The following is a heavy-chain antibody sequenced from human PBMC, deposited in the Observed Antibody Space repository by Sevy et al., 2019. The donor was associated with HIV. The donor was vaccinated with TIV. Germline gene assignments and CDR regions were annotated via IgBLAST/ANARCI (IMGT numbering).Heavy chain of an antibody. CDR3: ARQSSWSGLEGMDV. CDR2: IYPGHSDT. CDR1: GYSFTSYW. D-gene: IGHD3-3*01. J-gene: IGHJ6*02. Sequence: GQSLKISCKGSGYSFTSYWIGWLRQMPGKGLQWMGIIYPGHSDTRYSPSFQGQVTISADKSISTAYLQWSSLKGSHTAMHYCARQSSWSGLEGMDVWGQGTPVTVSS. V-gene: IGHV5-51*01.